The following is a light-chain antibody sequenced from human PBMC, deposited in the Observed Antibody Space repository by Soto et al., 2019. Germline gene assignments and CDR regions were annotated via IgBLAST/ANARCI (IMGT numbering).Light chain of an antibody. CDR1: SSDVGDYNY. V-gene: IGLV2-14*01. J-gene: IGLJ1*01. Sequence: SALTQPASVSGSPGQSITISCTGTSSDVGDYNYVSWYQQRPGKAPKLMISAVSNRPSGVSDRFSGSKSGNTASLTISGLQAEDEANYYCSYMRNSLYVFGTGTKVTVL. CDR2: AVS. CDR3: SYMRNSLYV.